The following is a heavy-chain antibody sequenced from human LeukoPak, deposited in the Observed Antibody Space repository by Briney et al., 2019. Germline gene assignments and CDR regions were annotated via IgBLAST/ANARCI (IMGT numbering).Heavy chain of an antibody. V-gene: IGHV3-53*01. Sequence: PSETLSLTCTVSGGSINSSSYYMSWVRQAPGKGLEWVSVIYSGGSTYYADSVKGRFTISRDNSKNTLYLQMNSLRAEDTAVYYCARETRLTGYWGQGTLVTVSS. J-gene: IGHJ4*02. CDR2: IYSGGST. CDR1: GGSINSSSYY. CDR3: ARETRLTGY.